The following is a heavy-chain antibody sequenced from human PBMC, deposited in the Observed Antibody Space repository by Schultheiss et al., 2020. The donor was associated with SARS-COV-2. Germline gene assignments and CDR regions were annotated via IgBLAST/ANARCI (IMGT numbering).Heavy chain of an antibody. D-gene: IGHD3-9*01. Sequence: SQTLSLTCTVSGGSISSYYWSWIRQPAGKGLEWIGRIYTSGSTYYNPSLKSRVTISVDTSKNQFSLKLSSVTAEDTAVYYCAKGGWLEYWGQGTLVTVSS. CDR1: GGSISSYY. J-gene: IGHJ4*02. CDR3: AKGGWLEY. CDR2: IYTSGST. V-gene: IGHV4-4*07.